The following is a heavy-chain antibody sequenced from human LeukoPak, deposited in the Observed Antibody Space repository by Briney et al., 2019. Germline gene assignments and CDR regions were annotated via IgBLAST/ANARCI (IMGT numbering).Heavy chain of an antibody. CDR1: GFTLSSYE. CDR2: ISSSGTTI. D-gene: IGHD2-2*01. V-gene: IGHV3-48*03. CDR3: AREGYCSSSICYSLNAFDI. J-gene: IGHJ3*02. Sequence: GGSLRLSCAVSGFTLSSYEMNWVRQAPGKGLEWVSYISSSGTTIYYADSVKGRFTISRDNAKNSLYLQMNSLRAEVYAEYSCAREGYCSSSICYSLNAFDIWGQGTMFTVSS.